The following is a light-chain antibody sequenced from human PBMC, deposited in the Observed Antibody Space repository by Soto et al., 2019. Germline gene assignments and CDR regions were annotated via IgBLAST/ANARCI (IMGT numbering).Light chain of an antibody. CDR1: QSVSTN. CDR2: GAS. CDR3: QQYSDWGT. V-gene: IGKV3-15*01. Sequence: EIVMTQSPATLSVSPGERATLSCRASQSVSTNLAWYQQKPGQAPRLLIFGASTRATGIPDRFSGSGSGTDFTLTISSLQSEDFAVYYCQQYSDWGTFGQGTKVDIK. J-gene: IGKJ1*01.